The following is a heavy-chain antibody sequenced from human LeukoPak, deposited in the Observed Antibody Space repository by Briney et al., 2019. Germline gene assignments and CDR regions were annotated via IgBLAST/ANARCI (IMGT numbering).Heavy chain of an antibody. D-gene: IGHD5-18*01. CDR1: GGSVSSGSYY. Sequence: PSETLSLTCTVSGGSVSSGSYYWSWIRQPPGKGLEWIGYIYYSGSTNHNPSLKSRVTISVDTSKNQFSLRLSSVTAADTAVYYCALQQGVSGYSYGTIDYWGQGTLVTVSS. V-gene: IGHV4-61*01. CDR3: ALQQGVSGYSYGTIDY. J-gene: IGHJ4*02. CDR2: IYYSGST.